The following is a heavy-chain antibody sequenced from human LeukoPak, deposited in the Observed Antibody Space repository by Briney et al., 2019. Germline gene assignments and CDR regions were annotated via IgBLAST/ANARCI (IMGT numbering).Heavy chain of an antibody. CDR1: GGSISSYY. D-gene: IGHD6-13*01. Sequence: SETLSLTCTVSGGSISSYYWSWIRQPPGKGLQLIGYIYYSGSTNYNPSLKSRVTISVDTSKNQFSLKRSSVTAADTAVYYCARHSSSRYDAFDIWGQGTMVTVSS. V-gene: IGHV4-59*01. J-gene: IGHJ3*02. CDR2: IYYSGST. CDR3: ARHSSSRYDAFDI.